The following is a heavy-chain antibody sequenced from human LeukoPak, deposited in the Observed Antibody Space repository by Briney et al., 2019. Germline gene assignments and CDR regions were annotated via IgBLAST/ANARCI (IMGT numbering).Heavy chain of an antibody. CDR2: ISYDGSNK. CDR3: ASGFYYDGSGYLRGDY. CDR1: GFTFSSYA. Sequence: GGSLRLSCAASGFTFSSYAMHWVRQAPGKGLEWVAFISYDGSNKYYPDSVRGRFTISGDNSKNTLFLQMSSLKAEDTAVYYCASGFYYDGSGYLRGDYWGQGTLVTVSS. V-gene: IGHV3-30-3*01. D-gene: IGHD3-22*01. J-gene: IGHJ4*02.